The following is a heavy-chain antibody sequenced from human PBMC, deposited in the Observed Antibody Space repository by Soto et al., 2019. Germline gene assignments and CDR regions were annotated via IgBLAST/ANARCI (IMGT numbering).Heavy chain of an antibody. D-gene: IGHD3-9*01. Sequence: QVQLVQSGAEVKKPGASVKVSCKASGYTFTSYGISWVRQAPGQGLEWMGGISAYNGNTNYAQKLKGRVTMTTDTSTSTADMELRSLISDDTAVYYCAVLRYFDWLLSTDFDYWGQGTLVTVSS. J-gene: IGHJ4*02. V-gene: IGHV1-18*01. CDR1: GYTFTSYG. CDR3: AVLRYFDWLLSTDFDY. CDR2: ISAYNGNT.